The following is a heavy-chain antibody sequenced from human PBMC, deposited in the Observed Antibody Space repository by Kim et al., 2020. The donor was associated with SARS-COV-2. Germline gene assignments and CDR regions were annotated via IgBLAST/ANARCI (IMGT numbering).Heavy chain of an antibody. V-gene: IGHV3-64*01. J-gene: IGHJ4*02. CDR1: GFTFRSFP. CDR2: ITNNGGST. Sequence: GGSLRLSCAASGFTFRSFPMHWVRQAPGKGLEYVGSITNNGGSTFYANSVKGRFTISRDNSKNTLYLQMGSLKTDDMAIYYFARDAYSSGRRDFDHWCRG. D-gene: IGHD3-22*01. CDR3: ARDAYSSGRRDFDH.